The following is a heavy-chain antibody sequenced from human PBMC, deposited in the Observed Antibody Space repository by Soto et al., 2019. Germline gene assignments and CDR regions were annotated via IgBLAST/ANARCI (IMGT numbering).Heavy chain of an antibody. J-gene: IGHJ4*02. Sequence: EVQLVESGGGLVKPGGSLRLSCAASGFTLSNAWVSWVRQAPGKGLEWVGRIKNKFEGATTDYAAPVKGRFTISRDDSYNMLYLQMSSMITDDTAVYYCSTDWNFDYLGQGTLVTFS. CDR3: STDWNFDY. D-gene: IGHD3-3*01. CDR2: IKNKFEGATT. CDR1: GFTLSNAW. V-gene: IGHV3-15*01.